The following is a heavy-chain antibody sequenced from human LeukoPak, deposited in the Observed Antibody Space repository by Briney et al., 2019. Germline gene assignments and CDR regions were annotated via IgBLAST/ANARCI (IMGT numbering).Heavy chain of an antibody. Sequence: PGGSLRLSCAASGFTFSSYAMSWVRQAPGKGLEWVSAISGSGGSTYYADSVKGRFTISRDNSKNTLYLQMNSLRAEDTAVYYCAKLGLLWFGELSAFDYWGQGTLVTVSS. D-gene: IGHD3-10*01. CDR3: AKLGLLWFGELSAFDY. J-gene: IGHJ4*02. CDR2: ISGSGGST. V-gene: IGHV3-23*01. CDR1: GFTFSSYA.